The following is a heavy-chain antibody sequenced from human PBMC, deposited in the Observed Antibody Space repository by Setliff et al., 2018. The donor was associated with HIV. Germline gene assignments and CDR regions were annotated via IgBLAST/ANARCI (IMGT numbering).Heavy chain of an antibody. CDR2: IYTSGNT. Sequence: SETLSLTCTVSGGSIGSGSYYWSWIRQPAGKGLEWIGHIYTSGNTNHNPSLKSRVTISVDTSKNQFSLNLSSVTAADTAVYYCARYDYGDFDYWGQGTPVTVSS. CDR3: ARYDYGDFDY. D-gene: IGHD4-17*01. J-gene: IGHJ4*02. CDR1: GGSIGSGSYY. V-gene: IGHV4-61*09.